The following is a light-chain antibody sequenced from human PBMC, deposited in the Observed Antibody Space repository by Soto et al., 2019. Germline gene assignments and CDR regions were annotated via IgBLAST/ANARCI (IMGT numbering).Light chain of an antibody. CDR1: QTIRRS. CDR2: AAS. CDR3: QQYDKWPRT. V-gene: IGKV1-39*01. J-gene: IGKJ1*01. Sequence: IQMTQSPSALSASVGDRVTITCRASQTIRRSLNWYQQKPETAPKLLIFAASSLQSGVPSRFSGSRSGTEFTLTISNLQSEDFAVYHCQQYDKWPRTFGQGTKVDI.